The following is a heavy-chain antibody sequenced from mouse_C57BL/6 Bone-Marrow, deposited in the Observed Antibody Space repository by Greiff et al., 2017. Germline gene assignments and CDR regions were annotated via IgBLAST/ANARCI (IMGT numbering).Heavy chain of an antibody. D-gene: IGHD2-3*01. J-gene: IGHJ3*01. Sequence: VQLKESGGGLVKPGGSLKLSCAASGFTFSSYAMSWVRQTPEKRLEWVATISDGGSYTYYPDNVKGRFTISRDNAKNNLYLQMSHLKSEDTAMYYCARWGWLQFAYWGQGTLVTVSA. CDR2: ISDGGSYT. CDR3: ARWGWLQFAY. V-gene: IGHV5-4*01. CDR1: GFTFSSYA.